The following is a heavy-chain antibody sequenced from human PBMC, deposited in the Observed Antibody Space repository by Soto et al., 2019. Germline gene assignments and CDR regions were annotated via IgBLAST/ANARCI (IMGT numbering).Heavy chain of an antibody. V-gene: IGHV4-4*07. CDR3: ARGYSSSWYEGDYYYYYGMYV. Sequence: NPSETLSLTCTVSGGSISSYYWSWIRQPAGKGLEWIGRIYTSGSTNYNPSLKSRVTMSVDTSKNQFSLKLSSVTAADTAVYYCARGYSSSWYEGDYYYYYGMYVWGQGTTVTVSS. D-gene: IGHD6-13*01. CDR1: GGSISSYY. CDR2: IYTSGST. J-gene: IGHJ6*02.